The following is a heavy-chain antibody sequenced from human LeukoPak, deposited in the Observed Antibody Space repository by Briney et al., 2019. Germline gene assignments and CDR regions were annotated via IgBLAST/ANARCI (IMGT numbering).Heavy chain of an antibody. D-gene: IGHD3-10*01. CDR3: AGQRGSGTWAFDY. J-gene: IGHJ4*02. Sequence: PSQTLSLTCTVSGGSISICDYYWVWIRHAPGKGLEWVASVSYSGTTYYNPSLESRVTISVDTSENQFSLKLTSVAAADTAVYYCAGQRGSGTWAFDYWGQGTLVTVSS. CDR1: GGSISICDYY. V-gene: IGHV4-39*01. CDR2: VSYSGTT.